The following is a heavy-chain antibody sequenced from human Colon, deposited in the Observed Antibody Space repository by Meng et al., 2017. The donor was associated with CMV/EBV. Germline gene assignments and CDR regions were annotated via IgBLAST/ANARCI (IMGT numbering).Heavy chain of an antibody. V-gene: IGHV4-59*01. D-gene: IGHD2-2*01. CDR2: IHDSEGT. CDR3: ARGGYESGKYLVLDY. J-gene: IGHJ4*02. CDR1: DDSISSYY. Sequence: QESGPGLVKPSATLSTTYTVSDDSISSYYWTWIRQPAGKGLEWIGYIHDSEGTKYNPSLKSRVTISLDMSKSQFSLKLSSVTAADTAVYYCARGGYESGKYLVLDYWGQGALVTVSS.